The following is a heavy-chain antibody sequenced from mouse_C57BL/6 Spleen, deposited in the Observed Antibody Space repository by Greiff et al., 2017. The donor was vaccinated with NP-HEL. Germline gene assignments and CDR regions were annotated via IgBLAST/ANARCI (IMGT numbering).Heavy chain of an antibody. CDR2: IYPGDGDT. Sequence: VQLQQSGPELVKPGASVKISCKASGYAFSSSWMNWVKQRPGKGLEWIGRIYPGDGDTNYNGKFKGKATLTADKSSSTAYMQLSSLTSEDSAVYFCARLGAYGNYDAMDYWGQGTSVTVSS. J-gene: IGHJ4*01. V-gene: IGHV1-82*01. CDR1: GYAFSSSW. D-gene: IGHD2-1*01. CDR3: ARLGAYGNYDAMDY.